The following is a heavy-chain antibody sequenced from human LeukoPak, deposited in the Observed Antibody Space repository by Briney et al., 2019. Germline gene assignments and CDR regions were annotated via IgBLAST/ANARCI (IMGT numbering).Heavy chain of an antibody. Sequence: ASVKVSCKASGYTFTGYYMHWVRQAPGQGLEWMGWINPNSGGTNYAQKFQGRVTMTRDTSISTAYMELSRLRSDDTAVYYCARLRSAAAGLDYWGQGTLVTVSS. CDR1: GYTFTGYY. CDR3: ARLRSAAAGLDY. V-gene: IGHV1-2*02. J-gene: IGHJ4*02. CDR2: INPNSGGT. D-gene: IGHD6-13*01.